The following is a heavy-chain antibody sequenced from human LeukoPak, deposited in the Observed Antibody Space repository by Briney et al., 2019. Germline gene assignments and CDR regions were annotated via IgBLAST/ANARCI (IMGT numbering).Heavy chain of an antibody. CDR1: GGSISSYY. J-gene: IGHJ6*03. Sequence: PSETLSLTCTVSGGSISSYYWSWIRQPPGKGLEWIGYIYYSGSTKYNPSLKSRVTISVDTSKNQFSLNLSSVTAADTAVYFCARSGYTYGVRYYYYMDVWGKGTTVTVSS. D-gene: IGHD5-18*01. V-gene: IGHV4-59*01. CDR3: ARSGYTYGVRYYYYMDV. CDR2: IYYSGST.